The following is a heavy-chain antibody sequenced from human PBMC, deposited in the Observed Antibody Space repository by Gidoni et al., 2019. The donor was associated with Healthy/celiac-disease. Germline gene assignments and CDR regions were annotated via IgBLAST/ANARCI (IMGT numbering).Heavy chain of an antibody. J-gene: IGHJ4*02. Sequence: EVQLLESGGGLVQPGGSMRLSCEASGFPFSSYAMSWVRQATGKGLEWVAAISGSGGSTYYADSVKGRFTISRDNSKNTLYLQMNSLRAEDTAVYYCAKGGGNYYDSSGPHASWDYWGQGTLVTVSS. V-gene: IGHV3-23*01. CDR1: GFPFSSYA. D-gene: IGHD3-22*01. CDR2: ISGSGGST. CDR3: AKGGGNYYDSSGPHASWDY.